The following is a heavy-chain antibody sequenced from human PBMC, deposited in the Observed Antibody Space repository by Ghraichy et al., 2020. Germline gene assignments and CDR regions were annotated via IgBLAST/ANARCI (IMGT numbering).Heavy chain of an antibody. CDR2: INTDGSTT. CDR3: ARDIEYWSGYYNGMDV. D-gene: IGHD3-3*01. V-gene: IGHV3-74*01. J-gene: IGHJ6*02. Sequence: GGSLRLSCAASGFTFSGYRMHWVRQAPGKGLVWVSRINTDGSTTTYADSVKGRFTISRDNAKNTLYLQMNSLRAEDTAVYYCARDIEYWSGYYNGMDVWGQGTTVTVSS. CDR1: GFTFSGYR.